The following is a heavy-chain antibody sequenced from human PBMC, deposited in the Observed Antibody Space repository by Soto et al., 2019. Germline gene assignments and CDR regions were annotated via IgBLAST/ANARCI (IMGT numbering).Heavy chain of an antibody. Sequence: DVQLVESGGGLVQPGGSLRLSCGDSGLNKYWMTLVRQAPGKGLEWVANIKQDGSERNYVDAVKGRFIISRDNAKKSVYLQMNSLRVEDTAVYYCARGVGWLIEDWGQGTLVTVSS. CDR3: ARGVGWLIED. CDR2: IKQDGSER. V-gene: IGHV3-7*01. CDR1: GLNKYW. D-gene: IGHD5-12*01. J-gene: IGHJ4*02.